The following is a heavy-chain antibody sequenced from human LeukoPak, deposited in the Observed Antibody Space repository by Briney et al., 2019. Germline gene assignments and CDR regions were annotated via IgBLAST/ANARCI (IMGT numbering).Heavy chain of an antibody. V-gene: IGHV4-59*08. CDR1: GGSISSYY. J-gene: IGHJ4*02. CDR3: ARHTSKRSPFDY. Sequence: SETLPLTCTVSGGSISSYYWSWIRQPPGKGLEWIGYIYYSGSTNYNPSLKSRVTISVDTSKNQFSLKLSSVTAADTAVYYCARHTSKRSPFDYWGQGTLVTVSS. CDR2: IYYSGST.